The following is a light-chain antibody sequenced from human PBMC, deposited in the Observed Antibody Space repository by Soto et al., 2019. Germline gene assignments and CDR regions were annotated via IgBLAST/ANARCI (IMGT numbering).Light chain of an antibody. V-gene: IGKV1-5*01. CDR1: QSISGW. CDR2: DAS. CDR3: QQYNSYPWT. Sequence: DIQMTQSPSTLSASVGDRVTITCRASQSISGWLAWYQQKPGKAPKLLIYDASSLESGVPSRFSGSGSGTEFTLTITSLQPDDCATYYCQQYNSYPWTFRQGTKVEIK. J-gene: IGKJ1*01.